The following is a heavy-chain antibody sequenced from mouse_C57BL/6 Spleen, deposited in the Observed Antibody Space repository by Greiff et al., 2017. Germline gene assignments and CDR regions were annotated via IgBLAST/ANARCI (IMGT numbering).Heavy chain of an antibody. V-gene: IGHV1-39*01. Sequence: LQESGPELVKPGASVKISCKASGYSFTDYNMNWVKQSNGKSLEWIGVINPNYGTTSYNQKFKGKATLTVDQSSSTAYMQLNSLTSEDSAVYYCARERIITTVVEYFDVWGTGTTVTVSS. J-gene: IGHJ1*03. CDR3: ARERIITTVVEYFDV. D-gene: IGHD1-1*01. CDR2: INPNYGTT. CDR1: GYSFTDYN.